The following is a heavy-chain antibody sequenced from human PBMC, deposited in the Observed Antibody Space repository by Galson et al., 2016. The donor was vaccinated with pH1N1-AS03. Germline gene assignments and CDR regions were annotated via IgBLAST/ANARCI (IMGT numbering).Heavy chain of an antibody. Sequence: SLRLSCAASGFTFGNFAMHWVRQAPGKGLEWLAIIWSEEGNKYYADSVKGRFTISRDNSRNTLFPQMNSLTADDTAIYYCVRDGDSSTGPLDFWGQGTLVTVSS. D-gene: IGHD2-2*01. CDR1: GFTFGNFA. CDR3: VRDGDSSTGPLDF. CDR2: IWSEEGNK. J-gene: IGHJ4*02. V-gene: IGHV3-33*08.